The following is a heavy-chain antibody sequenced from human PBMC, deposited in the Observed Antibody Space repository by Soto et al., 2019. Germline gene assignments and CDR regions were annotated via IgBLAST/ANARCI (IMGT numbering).Heavy chain of an antibody. D-gene: IGHD5-12*01. Sequence: EVQLLESGGGLVQPGGSLRLSCAASGFTFSSYGMSWVRQAPGKGLECVSGLSSSGDDTYHADSVKGRFTISRDNSKNTLYLQMNSLRVEDTAVYLCARGYVGGYLFDYWGQGTLVTVSS. CDR3: ARGYVGGYLFDY. V-gene: IGHV3-23*01. J-gene: IGHJ4*02. CDR1: GFTFSSYG. CDR2: LSSSGDDT.